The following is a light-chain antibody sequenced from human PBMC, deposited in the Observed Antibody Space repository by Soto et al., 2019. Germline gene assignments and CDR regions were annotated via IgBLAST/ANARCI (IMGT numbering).Light chain of an antibody. CDR1: QSVSSN. V-gene: IGKV3-15*01. CDR2: GAS. Sequence: EIVMTQSPATLSVSPGERATLSCRANQSVSSNLAWYQQKPGQAPRLLIYGASARATGIPARVSGSGSGTEFTLTISSLQSEDFAVYYCQQYNNWPRTFGQGTKVDI. J-gene: IGKJ1*01. CDR3: QQYNNWPRT.